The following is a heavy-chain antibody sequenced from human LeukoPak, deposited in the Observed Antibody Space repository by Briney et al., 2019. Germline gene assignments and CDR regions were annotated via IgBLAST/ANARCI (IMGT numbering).Heavy chain of an antibody. D-gene: IGHD3-9*01. CDR2: IWYDGSNK. CDR1: GFTFRNYA. V-gene: IGHV3-33*08. J-gene: IGHJ4*02. Sequence: PGGSLRLSCAASGFTFRNYAVTWVRQAPGKGLEWVAVIWYDGSNKYYADSVKGRFTISRDNSKNTLYLQMNSLRAEDTAVYYCARDARLALDYWGQGTLVTVSS. CDR3: ARDARLALDY.